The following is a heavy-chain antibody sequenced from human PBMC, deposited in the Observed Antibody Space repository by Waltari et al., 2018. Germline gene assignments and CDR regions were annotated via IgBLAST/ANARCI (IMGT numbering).Heavy chain of an antibody. CDR1: GGSISSSY. Sequence: QVQLQESGPGLVKPSETLSLTCTVSGGSISSSYWSWIRQPPGKGLEWIGYIHYSGSTNYSPSRKSRVAISVDTSKNQFSLKLNSVTAADTAVYYCARHLPSNWKYDYWGQGTLVTVSS. CDR3: ARHLPSNWKYDY. J-gene: IGHJ4*02. V-gene: IGHV4-59*08. CDR2: IHYSGST. D-gene: IGHD1-7*01.